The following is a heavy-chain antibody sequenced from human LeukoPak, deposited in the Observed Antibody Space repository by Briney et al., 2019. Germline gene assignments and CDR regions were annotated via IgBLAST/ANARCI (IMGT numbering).Heavy chain of an antibody. CDR2: ISSSGSTI. J-gene: IGHJ4*02. CDR1: GFTFSSYS. D-gene: IGHD3-22*01. CDR3: ARGAPPYYYDSSGYSAGLFDY. Sequence: GGSLRLSCAASGFTFSSYSMNWVRQAPGKGLEWVSYISSSGSTIYYADSVKGRFTISRDNAKNSLYLQMNSLRAEDTAVYYCARGAPPYYYDSSGYSAGLFDYWGQGTLVTVSS. V-gene: IGHV3-48*04.